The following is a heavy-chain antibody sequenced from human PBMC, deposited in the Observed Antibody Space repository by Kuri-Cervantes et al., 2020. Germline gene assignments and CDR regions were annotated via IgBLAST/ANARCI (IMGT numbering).Heavy chain of an antibody. J-gene: IGHJ6*03. CDR2: ISSSSSYI. V-gene: IGHV3-21*01. Sequence: GESLKISCAASGFTFSSYSMNWVRQAPGKGLEWVSSISSSSSYIYYADSVKGRFTISRDNAKNSLYLQMNSLRAEDTAVYYCARDGAPIYYYYMDVWGKGTTVTVSS. CDR1: GFTFSSYS. CDR3: ARDGAPIYYYYMDV. D-gene: IGHD3-16*01.